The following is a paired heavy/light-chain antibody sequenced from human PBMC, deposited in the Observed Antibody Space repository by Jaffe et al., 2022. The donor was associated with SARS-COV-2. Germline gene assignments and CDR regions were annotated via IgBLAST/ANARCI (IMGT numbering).Light chain of an antibody. CDR1: TSDVANDNV. J-gene: IGLJ2*01. CDR3: CSYEGPSTVV. Sequence: QSVLTQPASVSGSPGQSITISCTGTTSDVANDNVVSWYQHHPDKAPKLLIYEGNQRPSGVSNRFSGSKSGTTASLTISGLQAEDEADYYCCSYEGPSTVVFGGGTKVTVL. V-gene: IGLV2-23*01. CDR2: EGN.
Heavy chain of an antibody. CDR1: GDSISAYK. Sequence: QVQLQELGPGLVKPSETLSLTCTVAGDSISAYKWTWIRQAPGKGLEWIGYVSDNGDTNYNPSLKSRVTMSADTSKNRLSLTLSSVTAADTATYYCATTLIFNVWDRYLNYFDYWGQGALVTVSS. CDR2: VSDNGDT. V-gene: IGHV4-59*13. CDR3: ATTLIFNVWDRYLNYFDY. J-gene: IGHJ4*02. D-gene: IGHD3-16*01.